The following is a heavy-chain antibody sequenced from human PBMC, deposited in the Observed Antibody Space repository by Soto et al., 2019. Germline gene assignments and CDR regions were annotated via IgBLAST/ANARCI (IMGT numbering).Heavy chain of an antibody. V-gene: IGHV5-51*01. D-gene: IGHD5-12*01. Sequence: LKISCKGSGYSFTTYWLAWVRQMPGKGLEYMGIIYPGDSDSRYSPAFQGQVTISADKSINTAYLQWTSLKASDTAIYYCARSRVSTPRLEDPFDIWGQGTRVTVSS. CDR2: IYPGDSDS. CDR1: GYSFTTYW. CDR3: ARSRVSTPRLEDPFDI. J-gene: IGHJ3*02.